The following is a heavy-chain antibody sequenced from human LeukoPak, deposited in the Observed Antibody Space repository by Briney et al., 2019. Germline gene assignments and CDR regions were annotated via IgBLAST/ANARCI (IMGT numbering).Heavy chain of an antibody. V-gene: IGHV1-69*05. CDR2: IIPIFGTA. CDR3: ARVLAAAGPRIDAFDI. CDR1: GGTFSSYA. J-gene: IGHJ3*02. Sequence: SVTVSCKSSGGTFSSYAISWVRQAPGQGLEWMGGIIPIFGTANYAQKFQGRVTITTDESTSTAYMELSSLRSEDTAVYYCARVLAAAGPRIDAFDIWGQGTMVTVSS. D-gene: IGHD6-13*01.